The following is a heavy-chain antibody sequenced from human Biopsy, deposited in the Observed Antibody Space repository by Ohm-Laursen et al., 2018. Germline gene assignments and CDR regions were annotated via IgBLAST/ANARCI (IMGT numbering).Heavy chain of an antibody. CDR1: GGPFGINSHY. CDR2: IYYGGTT. J-gene: IGHJ6*02. CDR3: SKRDLSGTSTV. Sequence: GTLSLTCTVSGGPFGINSHYWIWIRQPPGKGLEWIASIYYGGTTHYNASLQGRVTISVDQPKNQFSLRLTSVTAADTAVYYCSKRDLSGTSTVWGQGTTVTVSS. V-gene: IGHV4-39*01. D-gene: IGHD1-26*01.